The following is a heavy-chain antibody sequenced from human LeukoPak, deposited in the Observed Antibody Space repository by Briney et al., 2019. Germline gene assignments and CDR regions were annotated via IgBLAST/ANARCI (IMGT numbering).Heavy chain of an antibody. CDR3: AKVLAALYYIDY. Sequence: PGGSLRLSCAASGFTFSSYAMSWVRQAPGKGLEWVSGISGGGGSTYYADSVKGRFTISRDNSKNTLYLQMNSQKAEDTAVYYCAKVLAALYYIDYWGQGTLVSVSS. D-gene: IGHD6-13*01. J-gene: IGHJ4*02. V-gene: IGHV3-23*01. CDR2: ISGGGGST. CDR1: GFTFSSYA.